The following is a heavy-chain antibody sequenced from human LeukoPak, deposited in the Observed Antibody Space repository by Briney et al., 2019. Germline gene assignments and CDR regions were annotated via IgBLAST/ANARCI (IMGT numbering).Heavy chain of an antibody. CDR1: GFTFSSYT. J-gene: IGHJ4*02. CDR3: AREPAANGVDY. D-gene: IGHD6-13*01. CDR2: ISSSSSYI. V-gene: IGHV3-21*01. Sequence: GGSLRLSCAASGFTFSSYTMNWVRQAPGRGLEWVSSISSSSSYIYYADSVKGRFTISRDNAKNSLYLQMNSLRAADTAVYYCAREPAANGVDYWGQGALVTVSS.